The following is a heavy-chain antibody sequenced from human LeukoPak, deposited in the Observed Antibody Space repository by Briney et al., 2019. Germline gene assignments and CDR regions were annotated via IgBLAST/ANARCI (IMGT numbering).Heavy chain of an antibody. D-gene: IGHD3-22*01. CDR3: AKGLHSSGYYYSVNDAFDI. CDR2: ISGSGGST. CDR1: GFTFSSYA. V-gene: IGHV3-23*01. Sequence: GGSLRLSYAASGFTFSSYAMSWVRQAPGKGLEWVSAISGSGGSTYYADSVKGRFTISRDNSKNTLYLQMNSLRAEDTAVYYCAKGLHSSGYYYSVNDAFDIWGQGTMVTVSS. J-gene: IGHJ3*02.